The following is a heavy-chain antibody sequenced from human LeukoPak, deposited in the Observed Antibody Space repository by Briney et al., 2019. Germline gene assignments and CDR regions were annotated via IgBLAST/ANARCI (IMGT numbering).Heavy chain of an antibody. CDR3: ARLHRGEPYYYYYYGMDV. Sequence: ESGGGLVKPGGSLRLSCAASGFTFSDYYMSWIRRAPGKGLEWVSYISSSGSTIYYADSVKGRFTISRDNAKNSLYLQMNSLRAEDTAVYYWARLHRGEPYYYYYYGMDVWGQGTTVTVSS. V-gene: IGHV3-11*01. J-gene: IGHJ6*02. D-gene: IGHD1-14*01. CDR1: GFTFSDYY. CDR2: ISSSGSTI.